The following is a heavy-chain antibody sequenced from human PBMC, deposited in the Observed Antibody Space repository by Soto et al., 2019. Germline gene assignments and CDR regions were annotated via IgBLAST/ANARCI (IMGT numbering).Heavy chain of an antibody. D-gene: IGHD3-10*01. CDR2: SSYNGGT. CDR3: ARHRIEVVWRGFDF. J-gene: IGHJ4*02. CDR1: TDSSSFTNSY. Sequence: QLQLQESGPGLVKPSETLSLTCTVSTDSSSFTNSYWGWIRQPPGKGLQWIGSSSYNGGTFYNPSRRGRGVISFDTSKKQPSLEVTSVTAADTAVYFCARHRIEVVWRGFDFWGQGSPVTVSS. V-gene: IGHV4-39*01.